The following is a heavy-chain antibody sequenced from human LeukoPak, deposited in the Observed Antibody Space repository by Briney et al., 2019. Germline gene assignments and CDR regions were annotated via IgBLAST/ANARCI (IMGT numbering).Heavy chain of an antibody. V-gene: IGHV3-7*01. CDR3: ARLGERVFDY. Sequence: GGSLRLSCAASGFTFSDYYMSWIRQAPGKGLEWVANIKQDGSEKYYVDSVKGRFTISRDNAKNSLYLQMNSLRAEDTAVYYCARLGERVFDYWGQGILVTVSS. CDR2: IKQDGSEK. J-gene: IGHJ4*02. D-gene: IGHD3-10*01. CDR1: GFTFSDYY.